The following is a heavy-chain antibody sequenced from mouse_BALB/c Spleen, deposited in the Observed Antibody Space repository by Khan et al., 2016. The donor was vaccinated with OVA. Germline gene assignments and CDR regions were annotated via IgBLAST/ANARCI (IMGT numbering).Heavy chain of an antibody. CDR3: AKDPPYYAMDY. Sequence: QVQLQQSGPGLVAPSQSLSITCTVSGFSLTDYAVSWIRQPPGKGLEWLGLIWAGGSKYYNSVLKSRLSISTDNSKSQVFLKMNSLQTDDTAMYYCAKDPPYYAMDYWGQGTSVTVSS. V-gene: IGHV2-6-5*01. CDR1: GFSLTDYA. CDR2: IWAGGSK. J-gene: IGHJ4*01.